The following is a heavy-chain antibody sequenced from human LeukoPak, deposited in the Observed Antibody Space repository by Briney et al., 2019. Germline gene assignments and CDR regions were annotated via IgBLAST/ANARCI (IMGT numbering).Heavy chain of an antibody. J-gene: IGHJ5*02. V-gene: IGHV3-23*01. CDR2: ISGSGGST. D-gene: IGHD6-6*01. CDR3: AKDRSSSTPGPEFDP. Sequence: GGSLRLSCAASGFTFSCYAMSWVRQAPGKGLEWVSAISGSGGSTYYADSVKGRFTISRDNSKNTLYLQMNSLRAEDTAVYYCAKDRSSSTPGPEFDPWGQGTLVTVSS. CDR1: GFTFSCYA.